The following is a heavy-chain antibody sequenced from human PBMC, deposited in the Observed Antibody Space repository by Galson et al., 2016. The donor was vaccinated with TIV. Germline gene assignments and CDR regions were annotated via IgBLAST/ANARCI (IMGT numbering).Heavy chain of an antibody. CDR3: ARGPGYTFGYIFDY. Sequence: SVKVSCKASGYIFTSWYIHWVRQAPGQGLEWVGIVNPSGGTTCYAQKFQGRFTMTRDTSTSTVYMQLNSLKSDDTAVYYCARGPGYTFGYIFDYWGQGTLVTVAS. CDR1: GYIFTSWY. CDR2: VNPSGGTT. D-gene: IGHD2-15*01. J-gene: IGHJ4*02. V-gene: IGHV1-46*01.